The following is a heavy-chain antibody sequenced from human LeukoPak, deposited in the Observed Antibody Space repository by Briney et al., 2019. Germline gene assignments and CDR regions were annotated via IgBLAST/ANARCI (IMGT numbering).Heavy chain of an antibody. J-gene: IGHJ3*02. Sequence: GGSLRLSCAASGFTFSSYWMHWVRQAPGKGLEWVAVISYDGSNKYYADSVKGRFTISRDNSKNTLYLQMNSLRAEDTAVYYCARDYAFDIWGQGTMVTVSS. CDR2: ISYDGSNK. V-gene: IGHV3-30-3*01. CDR3: ARDYAFDI. CDR1: GFTFSSYW.